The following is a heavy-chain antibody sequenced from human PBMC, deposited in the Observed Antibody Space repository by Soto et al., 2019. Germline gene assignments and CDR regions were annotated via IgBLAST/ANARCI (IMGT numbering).Heavy chain of an antibody. CDR3: AKEGGIAARPKYFQH. CDR1: GFTFDDYA. V-gene: IGHV3-43*02. Sequence: GGSLRLSCAASGFTFDDYAMHWVRQAPGKGLEWVSLISGDGGSTYYADSVKGRFTISRDNSKNSLYLQMNSLRTEDTALYYCAKEGGIAARPKYFQHWGQGTLVTVSS. D-gene: IGHD6-6*01. J-gene: IGHJ1*01. CDR2: ISGDGGST.